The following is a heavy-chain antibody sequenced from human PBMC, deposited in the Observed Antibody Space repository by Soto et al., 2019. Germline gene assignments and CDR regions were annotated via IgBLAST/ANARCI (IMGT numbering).Heavy chain of an antibody. Sequence: EVQLVESGGGLVQPGRSLRLSCGASGFTFDDYAMHWVRQAPGKGLEWVSSISWNSGNIGYADSVKGRFSISRDNAKNPLYLQMNSLRPEDTAFYYCAKGSSTTNFSYFDYWGQGTLVTVSS. CDR1: GFTFDDYA. D-gene: IGHD2-2*01. J-gene: IGHJ4*02. V-gene: IGHV3-9*01. CDR3: AKGSSTTNFSYFDY. CDR2: ISWNSGNI.